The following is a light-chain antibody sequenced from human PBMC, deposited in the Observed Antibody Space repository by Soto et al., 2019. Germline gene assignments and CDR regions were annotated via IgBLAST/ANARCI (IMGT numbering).Light chain of an antibody. CDR2: AAS. V-gene: IGKV1-9*01. CDR3: QHHDSYPLT. Sequence: IQLTQSPSSLSASVGDRVTITCRASQAITSYLAWYQQKPGTAPKLLIYAASTLESGVPSRFSGSGSGTDFTLTISSLQPVDFATYYCQHHDSYPLTFGPGTKVDIK. J-gene: IGKJ3*01. CDR1: QAITSY.